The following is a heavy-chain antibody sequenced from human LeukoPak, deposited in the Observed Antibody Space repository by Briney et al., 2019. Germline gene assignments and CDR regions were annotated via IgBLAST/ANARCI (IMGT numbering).Heavy chain of an antibody. CDR2: ISAYNGNT. Sequence: ASVKVSCKASGYTFTSYGISWVRQAPGQGLEWMGWISAYNGNTNYAQKLQGRVTMTTDTSTSTAYMELRSLRSDDTAVYYCARDHGYCSGGSCYYYYGMDVWGQGTMVTVSS. V-gene: IGHV1-18*01. CDR1: GYTFTSYG. CDR3: ARDHGYCSGGSCYYYYGMDV. D-gene: IGHD2-15*01. J-gene: IGHJ6*02.